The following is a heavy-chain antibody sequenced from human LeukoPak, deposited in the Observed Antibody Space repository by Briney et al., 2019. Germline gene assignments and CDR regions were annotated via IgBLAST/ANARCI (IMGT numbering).Heavy chain of an antibody. Sequence: ASVKASCKASGYTFTSYGISWVRQAPGQGLEWMGWISAYNGNTNYAQKLQGRVTMTTDTSTSTAYMELRSLRSDDTAVYYCARVMVYSSSYAFDIWGQGTMVTVSS. CDR1: GYTFTSYG. D-gene: IGHD6-6*01. CDR2: ISAYNGNT. V-gene: IGHV1-18*01. CDR3: ARVMVYSSSYAFDI. J-gene: IGHJ3*02.